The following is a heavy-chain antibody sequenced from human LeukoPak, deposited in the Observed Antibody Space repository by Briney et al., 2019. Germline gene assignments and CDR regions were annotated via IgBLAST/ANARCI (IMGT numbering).Heavy chain of an antibody. CDR1: GFTFSSYS. V-gene: IGHV3-48*01. Sequence: GGSLRLFCAASGFTFSSYSMTWVRQAPGKGLEWVSYISISSDTISYADSVEGRFTISRDNAKNSPYLQMNSLRAEDTAVYYCARDIWGIAAAGISVWGQGTLVTVSS. CDR2: ISISSDTI. CDR3: ARDIWGIAAAGISV. J-gene: IGHJ4*02. D-gene: IGHD6-13*01.